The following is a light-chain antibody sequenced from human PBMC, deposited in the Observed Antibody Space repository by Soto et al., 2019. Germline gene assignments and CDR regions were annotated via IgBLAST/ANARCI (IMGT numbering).Light chain of an antibody. CDR1: SYNIGTKT. J-gene: IGLJ1*01. V-gene: IGLV1-44*01. CDR3: AAWDDNLNGYV. CDR2: VNT. Sequence: QSVLTQPPSASGTPGQRVTISCSGSSYNIGTKTVNWYRQLPGTAPKLLIYVNTQRPSGVPDRFSGSKSGTSASLAISGLQSEEEADYYCAAWDDNLNGYVFERGTKVTAL.